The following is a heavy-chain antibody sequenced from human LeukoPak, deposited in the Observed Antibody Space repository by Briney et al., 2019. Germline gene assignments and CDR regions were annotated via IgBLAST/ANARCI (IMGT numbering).Heavy chain of an antibody. CDR1: GFTFSSYA. Sequence: GGSLRLSCAASGFTFSSYAMHWVRQDPGKGLEGVAVISDGGSSKYYGDCVKGRFTISRDNSKNTLYLQMNSLRAEDTAVCYCARDRYAGITIAPVGYWGQGTLVTVSS. J-gene: IGHJ4*02. CDR2: ISDGGSSK. V-gene: IGHV3-30*04. CDR3: ARDRYAGITIAPVGY. D-gene: IGHD3-10*01.